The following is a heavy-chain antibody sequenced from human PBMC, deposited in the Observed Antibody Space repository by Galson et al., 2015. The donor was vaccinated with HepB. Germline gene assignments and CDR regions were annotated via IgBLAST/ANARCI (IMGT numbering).Heavy chain of an antibody. CDR1: GYTFTSYD. CDR2: MNPNSGNT. V-gene: IGHV1-8*01. Sequence: SVKVSCKASGYTFTSYDINWVRQATGQGLEWMGWMNPNSGNTGYAQKFQGRVTMTRNTSISTAYMELSSLRSEDTAVYYCARGPLGVMGMDVWGQGTTVTVSS. CDR3: ARGPLGVMGMDV. J-gene: IGHJ6*02. D-gene: IGHD2-21*01.